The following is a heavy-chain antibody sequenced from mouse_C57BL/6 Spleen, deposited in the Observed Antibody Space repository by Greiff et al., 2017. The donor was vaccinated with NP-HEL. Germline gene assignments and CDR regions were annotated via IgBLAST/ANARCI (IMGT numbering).Heavy chain of an antibody. Sequence: EVQVVESGGGLVKPGGSLKLSCAASGFTFSSYAMSWVRQTPEKRLEWVATISDGGSYTYYPDNVKGRITISRDNAKNNLYLQMSHLKSEDTAMYYCARDPHYDVYFAYWGQGTTLTVSS. CDR2: ISDGGSYT. CDR1: GFTFSSYA. V-gene: IGHV5-4*01. J-gene: IGHJ2*01. D-gene: IGHD2-4*01. CDR3: ARDPHYDVYFAY.